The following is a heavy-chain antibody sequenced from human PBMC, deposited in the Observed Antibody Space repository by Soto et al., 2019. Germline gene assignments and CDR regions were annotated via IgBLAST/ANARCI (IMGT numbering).Heavy chain of an antibody. CDR2: IYYSGTT. D-gene: IGHD1-26*01. Sequence: QVQLQESGPGLVKPSDSLSLTCAVSGYSISSSNWWGWIRQPPGKGLEWIGYIYYSGTTYYNPSLKSRVTMSVDTSKNQFSLKLTSVTAVDTALYYCARREIEGPIDCWGQGTLVTVSS. J-gene: IGHJ4*02. CDR3: ARREIEGPIDC. V-gene: IGHV4-28*01. CDR1: GYSISSSNW.